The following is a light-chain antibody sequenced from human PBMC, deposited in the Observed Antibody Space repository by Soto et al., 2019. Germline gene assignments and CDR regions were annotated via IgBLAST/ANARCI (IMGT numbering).Light chain of an antibody. V-gene: IGKV3-11*01. CDR3: QQRSKWPLT. Sequence: EIVLTQSPATLSLSPGERATLSCRASQSVSSYLAWYQQKPGQAPRLLIYDVSNRATGIPARFSGSGSGTDFILTISSLEPEDFAVYYCQQRSKWPLTFGQGTKVEIK. CDR2: DVS. CDR1: QSVSSY. J-gene: IGKJ1*01.